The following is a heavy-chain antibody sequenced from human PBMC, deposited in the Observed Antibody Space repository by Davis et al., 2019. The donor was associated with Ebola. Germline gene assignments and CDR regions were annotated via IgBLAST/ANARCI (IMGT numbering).Heavy chain of an antibody. Sequence: PSETLSLTCTVSGYSIRNDVNWDWIRPSPAKGLEWIASIHYSGRTHYNPSLQSRVTISMDTSKSQFSLSLTSVTAADTAVYYCARRTKVEGFWSAYITHWAPGTLVTVSS. CDR2: IHYSGRT. CDR1: GYSIRNDVN. J-gene: IGHJ4*02. V-gene: IGHV4-38-2*02. D-gene: IGHD3-3*01. CDR3: ARRTKVEGFWSAYITH.